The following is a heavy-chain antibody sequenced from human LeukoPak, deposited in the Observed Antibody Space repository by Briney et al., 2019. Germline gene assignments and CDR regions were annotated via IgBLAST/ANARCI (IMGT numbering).Heavy chain of an antibody. Sequence: TGGSLRLSCAASGFTFSSYSMNWVRQAPGKGLEWVSSISSSSSYIYYADSVKGRFTISRDNAKNSLYLQMNSLRAEDTAVYYCARDGGDDYGDYDPANFDYWGQGTLVTVSS. CDR2: ISSSSSYI. CDR1: GFTFSSYS. V-gene: IGHV3-21*01. J-gene: IGHJ4*02. CDR3: ARDGGDDYGDYDPANFDY. D-gene: IGHD4-17*01.